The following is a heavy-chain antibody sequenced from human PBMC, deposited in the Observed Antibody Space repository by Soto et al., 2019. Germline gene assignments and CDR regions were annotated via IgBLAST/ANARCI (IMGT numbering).Heavy chain of an antibody. J-gene: IGHJ4*02. D-gene: IGHD3-3*01. V-gene: IGHV3-43*01. CDR1: GFIFDDYT. Sequence: GSLRLSCAASGFIFDDYTLHWVRQAPGKGLEWVSLISWEGITTYYADSVKGRFTISRDNSKNSLYLQMNTLRPEDTALYYCAKDPGENDFSWGFFDSWGQGTLVTVSS. CDR3: AKDPGENDFSWGFFDS. CDR2: ISWEGITT.